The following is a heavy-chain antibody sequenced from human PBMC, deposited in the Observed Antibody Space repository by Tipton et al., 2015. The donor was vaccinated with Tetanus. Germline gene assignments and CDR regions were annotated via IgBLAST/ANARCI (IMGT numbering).Heavy chain of an antibody. V-gene: IGHV5-51*01. CDR1: GYIFNNYW. Sequence: QLVQSGGEVKKPGESLKISCKGPGYIFNNYWIRWVRQKPGKGLEWMGIIYPGDSDTRYSPSFQGQVTISVDKSINTAYLQWSSLKASDTSMFYCARAHCTDGVCNFDFWGQGALVTVAS. CDR2: IYPGDSDT. J-gene: IGHJ4*02. D-gene: IGHD2-8*01. CDR3: ARAHCTDGVCNFDF.